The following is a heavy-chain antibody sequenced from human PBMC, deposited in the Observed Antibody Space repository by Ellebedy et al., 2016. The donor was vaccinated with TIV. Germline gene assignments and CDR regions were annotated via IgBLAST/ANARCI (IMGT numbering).Heavy chain of an antibody. CDR1: GFTFSPYA. CDR2: IVGSGA. Sequence: PGGSLRLSCAASGFTFSPYAMAWVRQAPGKGLELVSGIVGSGAEKYADSVKGRFTISRDNSKRTVDLQMRSVRAEDTAVYFCAKDRTSGDGYWVFDSWGQGTMVSVSS. CDR3: AKDRTSGDGYWVFDS. V-gene: IGHV3-23*01. J-gene: IGHJ4*02. D-gene: IGHD2-21*02.